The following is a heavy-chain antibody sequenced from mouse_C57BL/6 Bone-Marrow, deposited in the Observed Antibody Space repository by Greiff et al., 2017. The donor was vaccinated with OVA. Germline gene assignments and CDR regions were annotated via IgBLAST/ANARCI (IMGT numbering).Heavy chain of an antibody. CDR2: IDPSDSYT. CDR3: AREGTTVVASFDY. J-gene: IGHJ2*01. V-gene: IGHV1-50*01. Sequence: VQLQQPGAELVKPGASVKLSCKASGYTFTSYWMQWVNQRPGQGLEWIGEIDPSDSYTNYNQKFKGKATLTVDTSSSTAYMQLSSLTSEDSAVYYCAREGTTVVASFDYWGQGTTLTVSS. CDR1: GYTFTSYW. D-gene: IGHD1-1*01.